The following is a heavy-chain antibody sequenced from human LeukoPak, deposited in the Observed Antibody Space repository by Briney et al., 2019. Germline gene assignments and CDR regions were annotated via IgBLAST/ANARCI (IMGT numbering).Heavy chain of an antibody. CDR2: IRQDGSER. V-gene: IGHV3-7*01. J-gene: IGHJ4*02. CDR3: APYFDETAYSWRRFDY. Sequence: GGSLRLSCAASGFTFSDFWMTWVRQAPGKGPEWLATIRQDGSERWYLDSVKGRFTISRDNARNSLFLQMNSLRAEDTAVYYCAPYFDETAYSWRRFDYWGQGALVTVSS. CDR1: GFTFSDFW. D-gene: IGHD2-21*02.